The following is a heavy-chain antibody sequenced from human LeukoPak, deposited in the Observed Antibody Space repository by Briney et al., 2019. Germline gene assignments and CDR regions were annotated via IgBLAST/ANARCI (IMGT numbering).Heavy chain of an antibody. Sequence: SQTLSLTCTVSGGSISSGSYYWSWIRQPAGKGLEWIGRIYTSGSTNYNPSLKSRVTISVDTSKNQFSLKLSSVTAADTAVYYCAGEIVVVTAIRYFQHWGQGTLVTVSS. V-gene: IGHV4-61*02. CDR2: IYTSGST. CDR1: GGSISSGSYY. J-gene: IGHJ1*01. CDR3: AGEIVVVTAIRYFQH. D-gene: IGHD2-21*02.